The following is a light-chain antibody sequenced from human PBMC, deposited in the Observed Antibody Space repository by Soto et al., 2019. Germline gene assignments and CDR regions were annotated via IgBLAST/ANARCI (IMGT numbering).Light chain of an antibody. CDR3: QQRSNWLRT. Sequence: EIVLTQSPATLSLSPGERATLSCRASQSVSSYLAWYQQKPCQAPRLLIYDASNRATGIPPRFSGSGSGTDFTLTISSLEPEDFAVYYCQQRSNWLRTFGQGTKVDI. CDR1: QSVSSY. V-gene: IGKV3-11*01. J-gene: IGKJ1*01. CDR2: DAS.